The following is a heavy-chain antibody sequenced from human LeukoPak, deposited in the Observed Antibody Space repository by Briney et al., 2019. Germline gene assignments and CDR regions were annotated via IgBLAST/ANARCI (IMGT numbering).Heavy chain of an antibody. CDR3: ARDRSNYYDSSGYYCFDY. CDR1: GGTFSSYA. D-gene: IGHD3-22*01. Sequence: ASVKVSCKASGGTFSSYAISWVRQAPGQGLEWMGGIIPIFGTANYAQKFQGRVTITADESTSTAYMELSSLRSEDTAVYYCARDRSNYYDSSGYYCFDYWGQGTLVTVSS. CDR2: IIPIFGTA. J-gene: IGHJ4*02. V-gene: IGHV1-69*01.